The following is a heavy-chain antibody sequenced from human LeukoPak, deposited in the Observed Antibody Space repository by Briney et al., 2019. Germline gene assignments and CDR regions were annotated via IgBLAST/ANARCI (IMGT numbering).Heavy chain of an antibody. D-gene: IGHD5-12*01. CDR1: GFTFSSYA. CDR2: ISGSGGST. CDR3: AKESRGYSGYVFDY. Sequence: GESLRLSCAASGFTFSSYAMSWVRQAPGKGLEWVSAISGSGGSTHYADSVKGRFTISRDNAKNTLFLQMNSLRAEDTAVYYCAKESRGYSGYVFDYWGQGTLVTVSS. V-gene: IGHV3-23*01. J-gene: IGHJ4*02.